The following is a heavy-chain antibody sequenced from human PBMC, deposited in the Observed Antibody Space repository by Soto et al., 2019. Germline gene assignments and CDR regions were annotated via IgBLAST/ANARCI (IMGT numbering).Heavy chain of an antibody. V-gene: IGHV3-30*02. CDR2: ILYDGSNK. D-gene: IGHD5-18*01. CDR3: AKVDTAMGYYYYAMDV. J-gene: IGHJ6*02. CDR1: GFTFSSYG. Sequence: GGSLRLSCAASGFTFSSYGMHWVRQAPGKGLEWVAIILYDGSNKYYADSVKGRFTISRDNSKNTLYLQMNSLRAEDTAVYYCAKVDTAMGYYYYAMDVWGQGTTVTVS.